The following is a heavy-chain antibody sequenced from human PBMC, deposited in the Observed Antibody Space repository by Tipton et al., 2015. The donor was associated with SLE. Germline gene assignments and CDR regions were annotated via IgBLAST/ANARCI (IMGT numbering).Heavy chain of an antibody. CDR3: ARDVYSLYYCYYCMDV. V-gene: IGHV4-39*07. D-gene: IGHD4-11*01. CDR1: GGSISSSSYY. CDR2: IYYSGST. Sequence: TLSLTCTVSGGSISSSSYYWGWIRQPPGKGLEWIGSIYYSGSTYYNPSLKSRVTISVDTSKNQFSLKLSSVTAADTAVYYCARDVYSLYYCYYCMDVWGQGTTVTVSS. J-gene: IGHJ6*02.